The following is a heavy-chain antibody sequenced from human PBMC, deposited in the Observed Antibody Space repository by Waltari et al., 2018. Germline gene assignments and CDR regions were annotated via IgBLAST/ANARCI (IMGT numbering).Heavy chain of an antibody. D-gene: IGHD6-13*01. Sequence: QVQLQESGPGLVKPSQTLSLTCTVSGGSISSGGYYWSWIRQHPGKGLEWIGYIYYRGSTYYNPSLKSLVTISVDTSKNQFSLKLSSVTAADTAVYYCARVAQYSSSWMDDAFDIWGQGTMVTVSS. CDR1: GGSISSGGYY. J-gene: IGHJ3*02. V-gene: IGHV4-31*01. CDR2: IYYRGST. CDR3: ARVAQYSSSWMDDAFDI.